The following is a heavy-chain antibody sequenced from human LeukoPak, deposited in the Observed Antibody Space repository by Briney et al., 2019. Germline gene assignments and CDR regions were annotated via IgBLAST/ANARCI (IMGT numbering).Heavy chain of an antibody. Sequence: KPSETLSLTCAVSGYSINTGRYWGWIRQPPGKGLEWIGSVYHSGTTFYNPSLKSRLTILVDTSKNQFSLNLRSVTAADTAVYYCARSLSTAGIDFWGQGTLVTVSS. CDR1: GYSINTGRY. CDR2: VYHSGTT. J-gene: IGHJ4*02. V-gene: IGHV4-38-2*01. D-gene: IGHD2-2*01. CDR3: ARSLSTAGIDF.